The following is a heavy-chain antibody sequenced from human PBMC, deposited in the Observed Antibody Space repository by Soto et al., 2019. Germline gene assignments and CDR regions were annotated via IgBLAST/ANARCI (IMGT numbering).Heavy chain of an antibody. CDR3: AKGGGSYLALDY. Sequence: EVQLLESGGGLVQPGGSLRLSCAASGFTFSSYAMSWVRQAPGKGLEWVSAISGSGGSTYYADSVKGRFTISSDNSKNTLYLQMNSLRAEDTAVYYCAKGGGSYLALDYWGPGTLGTVSS. D-gene: IGHD1-26*01. CDR1: GFTFSSYA. J-gene: IGHJ4*02. V-gene: IGHV3-23*01. CDR2: ISGSGGST.